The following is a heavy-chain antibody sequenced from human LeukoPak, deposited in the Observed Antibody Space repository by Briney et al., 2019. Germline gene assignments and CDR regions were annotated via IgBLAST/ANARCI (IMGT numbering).Heavy chain of an antibody. CDR1: GGSISSYY. Sequence: SETLSLTCTVSGGSISSYYWSWIRQPPGKGLEWIGYIYYSGSTNYNPSLKSRVTISVDTSKNQFSLKLTSVTAADTAIYYCARITGELATPSDYWGQGTLVTVSS. CDR2: IYYSGST. D-gene: IGHD1-1*01. CDR3: ARITGELATPSDY. J-gene: IGHJ4*02. V-gene: IGHV4-59*08.